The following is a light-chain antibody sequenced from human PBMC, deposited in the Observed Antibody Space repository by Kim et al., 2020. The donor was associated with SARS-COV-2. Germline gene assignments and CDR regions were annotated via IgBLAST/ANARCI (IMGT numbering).Light chain of an antibody. J-gene: IGLJ2*01. V-gene: IGLV6-57*03. Sequence: GETVTSSCTRSSGSIDANYVQWYQQRPGGVPTTVIYEDDQRPSGVSDRFSGSIDNSSNSASLTISGLRTEDEADYYCQSYNRDNVLFGGGTQLTVL. CDR3: QSYNRDNVL. CDR2: EDD. CDR1: SGSIDANY.